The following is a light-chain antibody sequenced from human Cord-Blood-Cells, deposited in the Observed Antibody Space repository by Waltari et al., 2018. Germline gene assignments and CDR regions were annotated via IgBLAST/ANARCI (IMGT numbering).Light chain of an antibody. CDR1: QSISSW. V-gene: IGKV1-5*03. J-gene: IGKJ1*01. CDR2: KAS. Sequence: DIQMTQSPSTLSASVGDRVTITCGASQSISSWLAWYEQKPGKAPKLLIYKASNLESGVPSRFSGSGSGTEFTLTISSLQPDDFATYYCQQYNSYSWTFGQGTKVEIK. CDR3: QQYNSYSWT.